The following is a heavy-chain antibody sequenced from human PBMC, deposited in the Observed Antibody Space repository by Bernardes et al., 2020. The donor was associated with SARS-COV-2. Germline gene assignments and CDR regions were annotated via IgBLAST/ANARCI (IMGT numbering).Heavy chain of an antibody. CDR1: GFTFPDSD. CDR2: ISGRGGGGRT. CDR3: ARREAGLGEPYYFDY. J-gene: IGHJ4*02. Sequence: LLLSCAASGFTFPDSDMSWVRQAPGPGLAWVSAISGRGGGGRTYYADSVKGRFTISTDNSKNTLYLEMSSLRADDTAFYYCARREAGLGEPYYFDYWGRGTLVTVSS. V-gene: IGHV3-23*01. D-gene: IGHD3-16*01.